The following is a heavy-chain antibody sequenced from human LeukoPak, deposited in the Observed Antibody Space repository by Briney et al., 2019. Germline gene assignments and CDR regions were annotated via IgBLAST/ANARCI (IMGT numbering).Heavy chain of an antibody. CDR1: GYTFTGYK. CDR2: INPNSGGT. V-gene: IGHV1-2*06. Sequence: GASVKVSCKASGYTFTGYKLHGVGRAPGQGLKWMGRINPNSGGTNYAQKFQGRVTMTRDTSISTAYMELSRLRSDDTAVYYCAKGGTAREYYFDYWGQGTLVTVSS. CDR3: AKGGTAREYYFDY. J-gene: IGHJ4*02. D-gene: IGHD6-6*01.